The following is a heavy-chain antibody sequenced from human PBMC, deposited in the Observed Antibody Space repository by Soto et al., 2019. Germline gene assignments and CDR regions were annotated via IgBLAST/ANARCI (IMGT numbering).Heavy chain of an antibody. D-gene: IGHD4-4*01. CDR2: IIPIFGTA. CDR3: ERDRAWGRNTVTPFDY. Sequence: QVQLVQSGAEVKKPGSSVKVSCKASGCTFSSYAISWVRQAPGQGLEWMGGIIPIFGTANYAQKFQGRVTIPADEYTSRAYMELSSLRSEDTAVYYCERDRAWGRNTVTPFDYWGQGTLVTVSS. CDR1: GCTFSSYA. J-gene: IGHJ4*02. V-gene: IGHV1-69*01.